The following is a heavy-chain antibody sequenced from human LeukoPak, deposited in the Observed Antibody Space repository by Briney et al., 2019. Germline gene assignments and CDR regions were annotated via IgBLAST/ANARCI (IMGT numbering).Heavy chain of an antibody. CDR3: VRQRGSSGTINHFDP. D-gene: IGHD3-10*01. CDR1: GYSFTTYW. V-gene: IGHV5-51*01. J-gene: IGHJ5*02. CDR2: SYPDDSDS. Sequence: GESLKISCETSGYSFTTYWIGWVRQMPGTGLEWVGASYPDDSDSRYSPSFQGQVVISADRSIRTAYLQWNSLKTSDTAMYYCVRQRGSSGTINHFDPWGQGTLVTVSS.